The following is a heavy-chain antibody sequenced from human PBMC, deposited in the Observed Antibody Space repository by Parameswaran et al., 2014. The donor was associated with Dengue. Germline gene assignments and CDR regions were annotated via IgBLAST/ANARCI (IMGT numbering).Heavy chain of an antibody. Sequence: SWVRQAPGQGLEWMGWISAYNGNTNYAQKLQGRVTMTTDTSTSTAYMELRSLRSDDTAVYYCARVTRIAARTILDDYWGQGTLVTVSS. J-gene: IGHJ4*02. D-gene: IGHD6-6*01. CDR2: ISAYNGNT. V-gene: IGHV1-18*01. CDR3: ARVTRIAARTILDDY.